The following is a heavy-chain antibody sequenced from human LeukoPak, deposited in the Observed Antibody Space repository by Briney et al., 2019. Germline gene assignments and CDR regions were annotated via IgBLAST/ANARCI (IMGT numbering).Heavy chain of an antibody. CDR3: AGDLLVVVFTMVRDSDRFDP. Sequence: GGSLRLSCAASGFTVSSNYMSWVRQAPGKGLEWVSVIYSGGSTYYADSVKGRFTISRDNSKNTLYLQMNSLRAEDTAVYYCAGDLLVVVFTMVRDSDRFDPWGQGTLVTVPS. V-gene: IGHV3-53*01. CDR2: IYSGGST. J-gene: IGHJ5*02. D-gene: IGHD3-10*01. CDR1: GFTVSSNY.